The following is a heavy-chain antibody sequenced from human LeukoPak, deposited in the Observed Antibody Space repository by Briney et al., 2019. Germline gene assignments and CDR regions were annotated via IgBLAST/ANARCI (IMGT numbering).Heavy chain of an antibody. V-gene: IGHV1-2*02. CDR3: ARGYDFWSGYLTRKYYYYYMDV. CDR1: GYTFTGYY. D-gene: IGHD3-3*01. J-gene: IGHJ6*03. CDR2: INPNSGGT. Sequence: ASVKVSCKASGYTFTGYYMHWVRQAPGQGLEWMGWINPNSGGTNYAQKFQGRVTMTRDTSISTAYMELSRLRSDDTAAYYCARGYDFWSGYLTRKYYYYYMDVWGKGTTVTVSS.